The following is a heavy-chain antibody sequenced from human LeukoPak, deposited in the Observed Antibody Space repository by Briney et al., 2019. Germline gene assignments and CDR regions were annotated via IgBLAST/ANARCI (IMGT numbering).Heavy chain of an antibody. J-gene: IGHJ4*02. D-gene: IGHD6-19*01. CDR3: ARDSSGWYRFDY. Sequence: ASVKVSCKASGYTFTSYGISWVRQAPGQGLEWMGWISAYNGNTNYAQKLQGRVTMTTDTSTSTAYMELRSLRSEDTAVYYCARDSSGWYRFDYWGQGTLVTVSS. CDR2: ISAYNGNT. V-gene: IGHV1-18*01. CDR1: GYTFTSYG.